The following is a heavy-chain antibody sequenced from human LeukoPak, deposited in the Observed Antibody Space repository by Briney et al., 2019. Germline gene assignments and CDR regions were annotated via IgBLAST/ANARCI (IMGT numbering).Heavy chain of an antibody. CDR1: GFTFDDYA. CDR3: ARDPSPRTSYYYYYMDV. D-gene: IGHD2-2*01. J-gene: IGHJ6*03. CDR2: ISWNSGNI. V-gene: IGHV3-9*03. Sequence: PGKSLRLSCAGSGFTFDDYAMHWVRQVPGKGLEWVSGISWNSGNIGYADSVKGRFIVSRDNAKNSLYLQMNSLRDEDMALYYCARDPSPRTSYYYYYMDVWGKGTTVTVSS.